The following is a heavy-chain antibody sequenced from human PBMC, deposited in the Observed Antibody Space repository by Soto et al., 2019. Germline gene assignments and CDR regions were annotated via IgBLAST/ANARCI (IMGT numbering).Heavy chain of an antibody. J-gene: IGHJ4*02. CDR1: GGSISRGGYY. CDR3: ARGFQMKGYEVSFSYYFDY. D-gene: IGHD5-12*01. V-gene: IGHV4-31*03. Sequence: SETLSLTCTVSGGSISRGGYYWSWIRQHPGKGLEWIGYIYYSGSTYYNPSLKSRVTISVDTSKNQFSLKLSSVTAADTAVYYCARGFQMKGYEVSFSYYFDYWGQGTLVTVSS. CDR2: IYYSGST.